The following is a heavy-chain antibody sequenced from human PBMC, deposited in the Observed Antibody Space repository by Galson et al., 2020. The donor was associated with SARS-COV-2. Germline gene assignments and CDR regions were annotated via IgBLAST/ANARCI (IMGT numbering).Heavy chain of an antibody. CDR3: ARRSGAADNDALDI. Sequence: GGSLSLSCAASGFIFSNHAMHWVRQAPGKGLEWVAIIYYDGGDKFFADSVKGRFTLSRANSKTTVDIQMNNLRAEDTALYYCARRSGAADNDALDIWGQGTMVIVSS. J-gene: IGHJ3*02. CDR2: IYYDGGDK. D-gene: IGHD6-13*01. CDR1: GFIFSNHA. V-gene: IGHV3-33*01.